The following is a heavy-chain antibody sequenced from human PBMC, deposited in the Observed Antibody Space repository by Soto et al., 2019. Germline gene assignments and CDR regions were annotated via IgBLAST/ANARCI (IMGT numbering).Heavy chain of an antibody. CDR2: FYASGRT. J-gene: IGHJ1*01. D-gene: IGHD3-10*01. Sequence: PSETLSLTCTVSGASISGHFWSWIRQPAGKGLEWMGRFYASGRTNYNPSLKSRVTMSVDTSKNQFSLRLNSVTAADTAVYFCARDSETYYYFQHWGQGSLVTV. V-gene: IGHV4-4*07. CDR1: GASISGHF. CDR3: ARDSETYYYFQH.